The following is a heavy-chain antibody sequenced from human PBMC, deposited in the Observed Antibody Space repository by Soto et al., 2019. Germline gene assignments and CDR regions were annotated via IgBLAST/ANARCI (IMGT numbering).Heavy chain of an antibody. V-gene: IGHV3-73*02. CDR3: AAYNSVSNPGFDI. CDR2: VRSKTTDFAT. J-gene: IGHJ3*02. D-gene: IGHD1-1*01. CDR1: GFTFSDSA. Sequence: EVKFVESGGGLVQPGESLKLSCTASGFTFSDSALHWVRQAPGKGLEWVGRVRSKTTDFATAYAASVNGRFTISRDDSKNTAYLQMNSLKTEETAVYYCAAYNSVSNPGFDIWGQGTMVTVSS.